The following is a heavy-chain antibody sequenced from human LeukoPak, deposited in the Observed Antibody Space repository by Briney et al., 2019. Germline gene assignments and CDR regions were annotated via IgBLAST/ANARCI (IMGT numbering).Heavy chain of an antibody. CDR2: INPSGGST. Sequence: ASVKVSCKASGYTFTSYYMHWVRQAPGQGLEWMGIINPSGGSTSYAQKFQGRVTMTRDTSISTAYMELSRLRSDDTAVYYCARVEPTYSLDYWGQGTLVTVSS. CDR3: ARVEPTYSLDY. CDR1: GYTFTSYY. J-gene: IGHJ4*02. V-gene: IGHV1-46*01. D-gene: IGHD2-21*01.